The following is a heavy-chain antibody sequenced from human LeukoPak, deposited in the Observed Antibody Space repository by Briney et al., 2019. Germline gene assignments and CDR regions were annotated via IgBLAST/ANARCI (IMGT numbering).Heavy chain of an antibody. CDR2: IYWNDDE. J-gene: IGHJ4*02. CDR3: AHKGSLLLFAY. V-gene: IGHV2-5*01. CDR1: GFSLSTSGVG. D-gene: IGHD3-10*01. Sequence: SGPTLVNPTQTLTLTCTFSGFSLSTSGVGVGWIRQPPGKALEWLALIYWNDDERYSPSLKSRLSITKDTSKNQVVLTMTKMDPVDTATYYCAHKGSLLLFAYWGQGTLVTVSS.